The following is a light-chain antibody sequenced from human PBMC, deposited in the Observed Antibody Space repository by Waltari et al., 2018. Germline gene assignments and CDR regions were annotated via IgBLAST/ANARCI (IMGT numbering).Light chain of an antibody. Sequence: QPLLTQPPSASGTPGQRVAITRSCSSSDTGSNHVYWYQQLPGTAPKLLIYRNNQRPSGVPDRFSGSKSGTSASLAISGLRSEDEADYYCAAWDDSLSGVVFGGGTKLTVL. CDR3: AAWDDSLSGVV. CDR1: SSDTGSNH. CDR2: RNN. V-gene: IGLV1-47*01. J-gene: IGLJ2*01.